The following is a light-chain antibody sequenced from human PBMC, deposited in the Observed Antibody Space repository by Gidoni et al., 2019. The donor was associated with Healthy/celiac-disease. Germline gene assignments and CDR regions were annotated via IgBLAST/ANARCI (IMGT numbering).Light chain of an antibody. J-gene: IGLJ1*01. CDR3: SSYTSSSTLYV. V-gene: IGLV2-14*01. CDR2: EVS. Sequence: QSARTQPASVSGAPGQSITISCTGTSSDVGGYNYVSLYQQHPGKAPKLMIYEVSNRPSGVSNRFSGSKSGNTASLTISGLQSEDEADYYCSSYTSSSTLYVFGTGTKVTVL. CDR1: SSDVGGYNY.